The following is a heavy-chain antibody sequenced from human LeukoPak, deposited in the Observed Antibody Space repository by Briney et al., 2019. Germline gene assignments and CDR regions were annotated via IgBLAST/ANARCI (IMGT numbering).Heavy chain of an antibody. CDR3: ARGYSGYDLVPFDP. D-gene: IGHD5-12*01. Sequence: SETLSLTCTVSGDSISSYYWSWIRQPAGKGLEWIGRIYSTGRTNYNPSLKSRVTMSVDTSKNQFSLKLSSVTAADTAVYYCARGYSGYDLVPFDPWGQGTLVTVSS. CDR1: GDSISSYY. J-gene: IGHJ5*02. V-gene: IGHV4-4*07. CDR2: IYSTGRT.